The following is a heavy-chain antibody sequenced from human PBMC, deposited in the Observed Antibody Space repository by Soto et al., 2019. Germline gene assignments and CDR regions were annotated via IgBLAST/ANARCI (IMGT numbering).Heavy chain of an antibody. CDR3: ALISCSGGSCYSGYYGMDV. D-gene: IGHD2-15*01. V-gene: IGHV1-69*02. CDR1: GGTFSSYT. CDR2: IIPILGIA. J-gene: IGHJ6*02. Sequence: ASVKVSCKASGGTFSSYTISWVRQAPGQGLEWMGRIIPILGIANYAQKFQGRVTITADKSTSTAYMELSSLRSEDTAVYYCALISCSGGSCYSGYYGMDVWGQGTTVTVSS.